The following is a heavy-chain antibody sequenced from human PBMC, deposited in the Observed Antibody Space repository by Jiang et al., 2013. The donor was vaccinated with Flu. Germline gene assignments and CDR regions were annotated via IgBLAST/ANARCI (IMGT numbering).Heavy chain of an antibody. Sequence: QLVESGGGVVQPGRSLRLSCAASGFTFSRYAMHWVRQAPGKGLEWVAVIWYDGSNKYYPDSVKGRFTISRDSSKNTLYLEMYSLRAEDTAVYYCARGGYSGYNIRLWDSYGMDVWGQGTTVTVS. V-gene: IGHV3-33*08. CDR1: GFTFSRYA. D-gene: IGHD5-12*01. CDR3: ARGGYSGYNIRLWDSYGMDV. CDR2: IWYDGSNK. J-gene: IGHJ6*02.